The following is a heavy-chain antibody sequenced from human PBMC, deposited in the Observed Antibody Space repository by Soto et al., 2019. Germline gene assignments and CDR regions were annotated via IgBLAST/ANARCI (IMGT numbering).Heavy chain of an antibody. Sequence: QVQLVESGGGVVQPGRSLRLSCAASGFTFSSYAMHWVRQAPGKGLEWVAVISYDGSNKYYADSVKGRFTISRDNSKNTLYLQMNSLRAEDTAVYYCARGGGIGVVIPFDYWGQGTLVTVSS. D-gene: IGHD3-22*01. V-gene: IGHV3-30-3*01. CDR1: GFTFSSYA. CDR2: ISYDGSNK. CDR3: ARGGGIGVVIPFDY. J-gene: IGHJ4*02.